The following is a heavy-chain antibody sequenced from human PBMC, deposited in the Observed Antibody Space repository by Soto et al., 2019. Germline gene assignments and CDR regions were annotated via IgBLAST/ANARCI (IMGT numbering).Heavy chain of an antibody. CDR2: IIPIFGTA. J-gene: IGHJ6*02. V-gene: IGHV1-69*13. Sequence: GASVKVSCKASGGTFSSYAISWVRQAPGQGLEWMGGIIPIFGTANYAQKFQGRVTITADESTSTAYMELSSLRSEDTAVYYCASSIRAYRRWGLHYYGMDVWGQGTTVTVSS. CDR1: GGTFSSYA. CDR3: ASSIRAYRRWGLHYYGMDV. D-gene: IGHD1-26*01.